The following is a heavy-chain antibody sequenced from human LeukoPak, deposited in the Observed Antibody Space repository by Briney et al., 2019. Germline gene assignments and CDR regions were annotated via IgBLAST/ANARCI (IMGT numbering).Heavy chain of an antibody. D-gene: IGHD3-10*01. CDR1: GGSFSGYY. J-gene: IGHJ4*02. Sequence: SETLSLTCAVYGGSFSGYYWSWIRQPPGKGLECIGEINHGGSTNYNPSLKSRVTISVDTSKNQFSLKLSSVAAADTAVYYCARTSVVRGVYDYWGQGTLVTVSS. CDR2: INHGGST. CDR3: ARTSVVRGVYDY. V-gene: IGHV4-34*01.